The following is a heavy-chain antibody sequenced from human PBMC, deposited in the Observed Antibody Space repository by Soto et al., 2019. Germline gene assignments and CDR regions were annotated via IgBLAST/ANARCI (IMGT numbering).Heavy chain of an antibody. D-gene: IGHD7-27*01. CDR1: GGSISSYY. Sequence: SETLSLTCTVSGGSISSYYWSWIRQPPGKGLEWIGYIYYSGSTNYNPSLKSRVTISVDTSKNQFSMKLSSVTAADTAVYYCARHPIGENWADEAAFDIWGQGTMVTVSS. CDR3: ARHPIGENWADEAAFDI. V-gene: IGHV4-59*08. J-gene: IGHJ3*02. CDR2: IYYSGST.